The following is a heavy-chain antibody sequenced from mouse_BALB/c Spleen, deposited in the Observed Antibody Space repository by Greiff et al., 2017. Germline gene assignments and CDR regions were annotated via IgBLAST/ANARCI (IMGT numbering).Heavy chain of an antibody. CDR3: ARYGNYLYAMDY. J-gene: IGHJ4*01. D-gene: IGHD2-1*01. CDR1: GYSITSDYA. Sequence: EVKLVESGPGLVKPSQSLSLTCTVTGYSITSDYAWNWIRQFPGNKLEWMGYISYSGSTSYNPSLKSRISITRDTSKNQFFLQLNSVTTEDTATYYCARYGNYLYAMDYWGQGTSVTVSS. CDR2: ISYSGST. V-gene: IGHV3-2*02.